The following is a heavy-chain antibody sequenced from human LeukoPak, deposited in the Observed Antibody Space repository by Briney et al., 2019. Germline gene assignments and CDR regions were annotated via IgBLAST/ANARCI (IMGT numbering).Heavy chain of an antibody. V-gene: IGHV1-18*01. CDR2: ISAYNGNT. D-gene: IGHD3-3*01. CDR3: ARDRVLRFLEWLLIDY. J-gene: IGHJ4*02. Sequence: GASVKVSCKASGYTFSSYGISWVRQAPGQGLEWMGWISAYNGNTNYRQKLQGRVTMTTDTSTSTAYMDLRSLRSDDTAVYYCARDRVLRFLEWLLIDYWGQGTLVTVSS. CDR1: GYTFSSYG.